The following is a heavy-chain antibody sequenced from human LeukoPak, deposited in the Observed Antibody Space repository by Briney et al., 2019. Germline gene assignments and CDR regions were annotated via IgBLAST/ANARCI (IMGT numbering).Heavy chain of an antibody. V-gene: IGHV3-23*01. CDR1: GFTFSSYA. Sequence: GGSLRLSCAASGFTFSSYAMSWVRQAPGKGLEWVSTISGSGGSTYYADSVKGRFTISRDNSKNTAYLQMNSLKTEDTAVYYCTSPPQLGYCSGGSCHDYWGQGTLVTVSS. CDR3: TSPPQLGYCSGGSCHDY. CDR2: ISGSGGST. D-gene: IGHD2-15*01. J-gene: IGHJ4*02.